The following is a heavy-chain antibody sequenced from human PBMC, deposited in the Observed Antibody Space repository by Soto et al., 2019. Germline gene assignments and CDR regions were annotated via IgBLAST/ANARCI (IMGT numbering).Heavy chain of an antibody. V-gene: IGHV3-23*01. D-gene: IGHD7-27*01. J-gene: IGHJ3*02. Sequence: QLSESGGGLVQPGGSLRLSCAASGFIFSSYAMSGVRQAPGKGLEWGSGINRNDESKYYAASVRGRFTISRDNSKNTLYLHMNSLRAGDTAVYYCAKSPTGVNDAFEIWGQGTMVTLSS. CDR2: INRNDESK. CDR1: GFIFSSYA. CDR3: AKSPTGVNDAFEI.